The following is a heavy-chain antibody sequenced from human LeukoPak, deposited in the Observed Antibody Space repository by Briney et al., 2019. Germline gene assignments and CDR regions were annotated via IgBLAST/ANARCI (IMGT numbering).Heavy chain of an antibody. CDR3: AKAALMIQGPTGLY. CDR1: GFTFSSYA. V-gene: IGHV3-23*01. J-gene: IGHJ4*02. D-gene: IGHD3-16*01. CDR2: ISSLGGDT. Sequence: GGSLRLSCAASGFTFSSYAMSWVRQAPGKGLEWVSTISSLGGDTYYADSVKGRFTISRDNSKNMLYLQMISLRVEDTAVYYCAKAALMIQGPTGLYWGQGTLVTVSS.